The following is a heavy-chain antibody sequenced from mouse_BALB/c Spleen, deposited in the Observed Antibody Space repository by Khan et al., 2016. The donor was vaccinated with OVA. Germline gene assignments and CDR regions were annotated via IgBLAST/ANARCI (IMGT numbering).Heavy chain of an antibody. V-gene: IGHV1-4*01. J-gene: IGHJ3*01. D-gene: IGHD2-14*01. CDR1: GYTFTSYT. Sequence: VQLQESGAELARPGASVKMSCKASGYTFTSYTIHWIKLRPGPGLEWIGYINPSNGYTNYNQKFKDKATLTADKSSTTAYMQLSSLTSDDSAVYNCVRDGGYYRNDGWFAYWGQGTLVTVSA. CDR2: INPSNGYT. CDR3: VRDGGYYRNDGWFAY.